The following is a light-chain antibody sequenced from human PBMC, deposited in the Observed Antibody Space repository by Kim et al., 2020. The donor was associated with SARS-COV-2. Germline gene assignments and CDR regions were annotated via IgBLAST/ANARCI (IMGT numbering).Light chain of an antibody. Sequence: SYELTQPPSVSVSPGQTASITCSGDKLGDKYACWYQQKPGQSPVLVIYQDSKRPSGIPERFSGSNSGNTATLTISGTQATDEADYHCQAWDSGTTLYVFGTGTQVTVL. V-gene: IGLV3-1*01. CDR3: QAWDSGTTLYV. CDR1: KLGDKY. J-gene: IGLJ1*01. CDR2: QDS.